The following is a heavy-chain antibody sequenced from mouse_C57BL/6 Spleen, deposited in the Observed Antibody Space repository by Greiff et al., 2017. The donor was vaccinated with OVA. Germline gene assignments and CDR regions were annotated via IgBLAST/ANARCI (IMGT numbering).Heavy chain of an antibody. CDR2: IYPGDGDT. CDR3: ARSEGYDYDDYAMDY. CDR1: GYAFSSYW. Sequence: SGAELVKPGASVKISCKASGYAFSSYWMNWVKQRPGKGLEWIGQIYPGDGDTNYNGKFKGKATLTADKSSSTAYMQLSSLTSEDSAVYFCARSEGYDYDDYAMDYWGQGTSVTVSS. J-gene: IGHJ4*01. V-gene: IGHV1-80*01. D-gene: IGHD2-4*01.